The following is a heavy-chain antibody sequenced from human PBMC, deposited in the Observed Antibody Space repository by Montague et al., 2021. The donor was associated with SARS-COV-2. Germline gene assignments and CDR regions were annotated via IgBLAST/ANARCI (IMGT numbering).Heavy chain of an antibody. CDR3: ARGFDY. V-gene: IGHV4-59*01. Sequence: SETLSPTCTVSGGSISSYYWSWIRQPPGRGLEWIGYIYYSGSTNYNPSLKSRVTISVDTSKNQFSLKLSSVTAADTAVYYCARGFDYWGQGTLVTVSS. CDR1: GGSISSYY. CDR2: IYYSGST. J-gene: IGHJ4*02.